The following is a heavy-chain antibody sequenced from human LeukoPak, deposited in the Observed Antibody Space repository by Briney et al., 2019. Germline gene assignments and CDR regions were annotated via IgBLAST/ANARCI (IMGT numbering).Heavy chain of an antibody. CDR3: AAYYYDSSGFDY. V-gene: IGHV3-30*04. CDR2: ISYDGSNK. Sequence: GGSLRLSCAASGFTFSSYAMHWVRQAPGKGLEWVAVISYDGSNKYYADSVKGRFTISRDNSKNTLYLQMNSLGAEDTAVYYCAAYYYDSSGFDYWGQGTLVTVSS. D-gene: IGHD3-22*01. CDR1: GFTFSSYA. J-gene: IGHJ4*02.